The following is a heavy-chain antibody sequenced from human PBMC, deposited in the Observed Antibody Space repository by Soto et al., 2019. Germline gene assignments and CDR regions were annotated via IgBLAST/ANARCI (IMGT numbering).Heavy chain of an antibody. CDR1: GFTFSSNA. CDR2: ISGSGIST. CDR3: AKEGGYSSGWDAVDY. Sequence: EVQLLESGGGLVQPGGSLRLSCAASGFTFSSNAMSWVRQAPGKGQEWVSAISGSGISTYYADSVKGRFTISRDNSKNTLYLQMNSLIAEDTVVYYCAKEGGYSSGWDAVDYWGQGTLVSVSS. J-gene: IGHJ4*02. V-gene: IGHV3-23*01. D-gene: IGHD6-19*01.